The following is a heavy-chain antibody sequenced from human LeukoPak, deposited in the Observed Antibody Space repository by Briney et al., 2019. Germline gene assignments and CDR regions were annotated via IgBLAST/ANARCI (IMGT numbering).Heavy chain of an antibody. CDR3: ARSSYDFCSGYPYYMAV. J-gene: IGHJ6*03. D-gene: IGHD3-3*01. V-gene: IGHV4-34*01. Sequence: SETLSLTCAGYGGSFSGYYWSWIRQPPGKGLEWMGEINHSGSTNYNPSLKSRATISVHPSKNPFSLNPSSVTAAVTPVYYCARSSYDFCSGYPYYMAVWGKGPTVTVSS. CDR1: GGSFSGYY. CDR2: INHSGST.